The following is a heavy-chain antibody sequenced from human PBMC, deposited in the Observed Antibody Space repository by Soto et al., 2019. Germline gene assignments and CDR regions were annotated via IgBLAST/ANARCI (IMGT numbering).Heavy chain of an antibody. CDR3: AREIHGSSWYGGDYFDY. J-gene: IGHJ4*02. D-gene: IGHD6-13*01. CDR1: GYTFTSYG. CDR2: ISAYNGNT. V-gene: IGHV1-18*01. Sequence: QVQLVQSGAEVKKPGASVKVSCKASGYTFTSYGISWVRQAPGQGLEWMGWISAYNGNTNYAQKLQGRVTMTTDTSTSTAYRELRSLRSDDTAVYYCAREIHGSSWYGGDYFDYWGQGTLVTVSS.